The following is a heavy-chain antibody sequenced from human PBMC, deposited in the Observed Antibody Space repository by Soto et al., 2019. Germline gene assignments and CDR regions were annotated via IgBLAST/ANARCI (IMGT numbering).Heavy chain of an antibody. J-gene: IGHJ4*02. CDR2: ISPNSGGA. CDR3: ARGAPVGGKPPLDY. D-gene: IGHD6-19*01. Sequence: QIQLVQSGAEVKRPGASVKVSCEASGYTFTGYYIHWVRQAPGQGLEWLGWISPNSGGAYHIEGLQGSVTLTRDTAIKTAYLELSSLRSDDAAVYYCARGAPVGGKPPLDYWGQGTLVNVSA. V-gene: IGHV1-2*02. CDR1: GYTFTGYY.